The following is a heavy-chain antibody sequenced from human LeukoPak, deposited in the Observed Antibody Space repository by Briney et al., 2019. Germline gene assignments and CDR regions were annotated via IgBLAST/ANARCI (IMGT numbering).Heavy chain of an antibody. CDR1: GYTFTSYG. Sequence: ASVTVSCKASGYTFTSYGISWVRQAPGQGLEWLGWISAYNGNTRYAQKLQGRVTMTTDTSTSTAYMELRSLRSDDTAVYYCARDTKDYYGSEPGFDYWGQGTLVTVSS. CDR2: ISAYNGNT. D-gene: IGHD3-10*01. J-gene: IGHJ4*02. CDR3: ARDTKDYYGSEPGFDY. V-gene: IGHV1-18*01.